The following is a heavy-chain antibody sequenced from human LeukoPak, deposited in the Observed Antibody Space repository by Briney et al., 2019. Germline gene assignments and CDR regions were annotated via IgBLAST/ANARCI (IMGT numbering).Heavy chain of an antibody. CDR2: IKQDGSEK. V-gene: IGHV3-7*01. D-gene: IGHD3-10*01. J-gene: IGHJ6*03. CDR3: ARVGSGSYFWYYYYYMDV. CDR1: GFTFSSYW. Sequence: GGSLRLSCAASGFTFSSYWMSWVRQAPGKGLEWVANIKQDGSEKYYVDSVKGRFTISRDNAKNSLYLKMNSLRAEDTAVYYCARVGSGSYFWYYYYYMDVWGKGTTVTVSS.